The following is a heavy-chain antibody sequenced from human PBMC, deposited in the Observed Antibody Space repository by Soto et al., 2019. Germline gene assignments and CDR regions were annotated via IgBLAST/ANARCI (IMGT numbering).Heavy chain of an antibody. J-gene: IGHJ6*02. CDR3: AREGSPECCYYGMDV. CDR1: GYTFTSYY. V-gene: IGHV1-46*01. CDR2: INPSGGST. Sequence: ASVKVSCKASGYTFTSYYMHWVRQAPGQGLEWMGIINPSGGSTSYAQKFQGRVTMTRDTSTSTVYMELSSLRSEDTAVYYCAREGSPECCYYGMDVWGQGTTVTVSS. D-gene: IGHD3-3*01.